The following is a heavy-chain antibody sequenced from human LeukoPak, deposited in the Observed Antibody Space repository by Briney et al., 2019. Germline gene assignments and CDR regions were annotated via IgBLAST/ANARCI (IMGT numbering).Heavy chain of an antibody. D-gene: IGHD3-22*01. CDR1: GGSISSGGYY. CDR2: IYYSGST. V-gene: IGHV4-31*03. CDR3: ARFSHDSGTYSNWFDP. Sequence: NPSQTLSLTCTVSGGSISSGGYYWSWIRQHPGKGLEWIGYIYYSGSTYYNPSLKSRVTISVDTSNNQFSLKLSSVTAADTAVYYCARFSHDSGTYSNWFDPWGQGTLVIVSS. J-gene: IGHJ5*02.